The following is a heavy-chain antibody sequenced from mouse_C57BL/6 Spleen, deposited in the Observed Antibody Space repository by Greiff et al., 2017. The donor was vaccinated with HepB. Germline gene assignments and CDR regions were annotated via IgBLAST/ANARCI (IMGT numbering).Heavy chain of an antibody. CDR3: ARNYYGRDYYAMDY. V-gene: IGHV1-52*01. CDR1: GYTFTSYW. Sequence: QVQLQQPGAELVRPGSSVKLSCKASGYTFTSYWMHWVKQRPIQGLEWIGNIDPSDSETHYNQKFKYKATLTVDKSSSTAYMQLSSLTSEDSAVYYCARNYYGRDYYAMDYWGQGTSVTGSS. CDR2: IDPSDSET. D-gene: IGHD1-1*01. J-gene: IGHJ4*01.